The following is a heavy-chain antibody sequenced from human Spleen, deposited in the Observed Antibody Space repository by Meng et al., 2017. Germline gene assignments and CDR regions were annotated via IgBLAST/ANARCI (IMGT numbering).Heavy chain of an antibody. Sequence: GHLRVAGRGLVQASETLLLPCTVAGWSVRRGDFYCSWIRQPPGKGLEWIGHLYYSGSTNYNPSLNSRVTISIDTSKNQFSLKLSSVTTADTAVYFCARSSCSASPYDFGYWGLGTLFTVSS. D-gene: IGHD3-10*02. J-gene: IGHJ4*02. CDR3: ARSSCSASPYDFGY. CDR2: LYYSGST. CDR1: GWSVRRGDFY. V-gene: IGHV4-61*08.